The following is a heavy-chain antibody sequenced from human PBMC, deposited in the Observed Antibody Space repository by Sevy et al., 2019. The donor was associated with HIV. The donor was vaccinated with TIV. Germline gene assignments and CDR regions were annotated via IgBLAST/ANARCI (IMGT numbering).Heavy chain of an antibody. CDR2: ISAYNGNT. J-gene: IGHJ4*02. V-gene: IGHV1-18*01. D-gene: IGHD3-22*01. CDR3: ARDQADYYDSSGQYLGDY. Sequence: ASVKVSCKASGYTFTSYGISWVRQAPGQGLEWMGWISAYNGNTNYAQKLQGRVTMTTDTSTSTAYMELRSLRSDETAVYYCARDQADYYDSSGQYLGDYWGQGTLVTVSS. CDR1: GYTFTSYG.